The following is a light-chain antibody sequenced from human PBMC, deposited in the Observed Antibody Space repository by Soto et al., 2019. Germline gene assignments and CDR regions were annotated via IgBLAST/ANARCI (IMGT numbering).Light chain of an antibody. Sequence: QSVLTQPPSMSAAPGQKATISCSGSRSNIGKNYVSWYQQLPGTAPKLLIYDNTKRPSGIPDRFSASKSGTSAALDITGLQTGDEADYYCGTWDSSLNAGLFGPGTKLTVL. CDR2: DNT. V-gene: IGLV1-51*01. J-gene: IGLJ1*01. CDR3: GTWDSSLNAGL. CDR1: RSNIGKNY.